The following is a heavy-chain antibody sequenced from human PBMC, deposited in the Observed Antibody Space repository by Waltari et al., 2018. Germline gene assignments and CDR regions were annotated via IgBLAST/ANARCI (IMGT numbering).Heavy chain of an antibody. V-gene: IGHV3-21*01. D-gene: IGHD2-15*01. J-gene: IGHJ3*02. CDR2: ISPTSAFI. CDR3: SRHTPCHAGICPHAFDI. Sequence: EVQLVESGGGLVKPGGSLRLSCAASGFTLSDYSLNWVRQAPGKGRGWVSSISPTSAFIYYADSVRGRFTISRDNAKNSLFLQMNGLRADDTAVFYCSRHTPCHAGICPHAFDIWGQGTVVTVSS. CDR1: GFTLSDYS.